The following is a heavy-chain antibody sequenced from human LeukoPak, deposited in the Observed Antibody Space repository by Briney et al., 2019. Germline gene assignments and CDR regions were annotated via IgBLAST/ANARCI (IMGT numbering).Heavy chain of an antibody. Sequence: GASVKVSCKASGGTFSSYAISWVRQAPGQGLEWMGGIIPIFGTANYAQKFQGRVTITADESTSTAYMELSSLRSEDSAVYYCARDRYPRSIKKRGYSGYDGAGDFDYWGQGTLVTVSS. CDR3: ARDRYPRSIKKRGYSGYDGAGDFDY. V-gene: IGHV1-69*13. CDR2: IIPIFGTA. CDR1: GGTFSSYA. D-gene: IGHD5-12*01. J-gene: IGHJ4*02.